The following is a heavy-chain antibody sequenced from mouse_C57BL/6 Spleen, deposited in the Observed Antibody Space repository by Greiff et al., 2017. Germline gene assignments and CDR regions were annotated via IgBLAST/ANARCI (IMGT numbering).Heavy chain of an antibody. CDR1: GYTFTDYN. CDR3: ASGEVYYDYGSWFAY. J-gene: IGHJ3*01. D-gene: IGHD2-4*01. CDR2: INPNNGGT. Sequence: VQLQQSGPELVKPGASVKMSCKASGYTFTDYNMHWVKQSHGKSLAWIGYINPNNGGTSYNQKFKGKATLTVNKSSSTAYMELRSLTSEDSAVYYCASGEVYYDYGSWFAYWGQGTLVTVSA. V-gene: IGHV1-22*01.